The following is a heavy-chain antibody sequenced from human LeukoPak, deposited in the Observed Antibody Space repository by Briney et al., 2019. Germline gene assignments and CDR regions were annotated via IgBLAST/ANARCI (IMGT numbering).Heavy chain of an antibody. CDR1: GYTFTGYY. J-gene: IGHJ6*02. CDR2: ISAYNGNT. CDR3: AREWSDESYYYYYGMDV. Sequence: ASVKVSCKASGYTFTGYYMHWVRQAPGQGLEWMGWISAYNGNTNYAQKLQGRVTMTTDTSTSTAYMELRSLRSDDTAVYYCAREWSDESYYYYYGMDVWGQGTTVTVSS. V-gene: IGHV1-18*04. D-gene: IGHD2-15*01.